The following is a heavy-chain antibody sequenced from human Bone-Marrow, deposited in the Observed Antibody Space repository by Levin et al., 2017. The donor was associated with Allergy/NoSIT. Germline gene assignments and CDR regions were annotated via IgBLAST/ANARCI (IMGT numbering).Heavy chain of an antibody. CDR1: GGSISSGGYY. J-gene: IGHJ3*02. Sequence: SQTLSLTCTVSGGSISSGGYYWSWIRQHPGKGLEWIGYIYYSGSTYYNPSLKSRVTISVDTSKNQFSLKLSSVTAADTAVYYCARWRQNCSSTSCDDAFDIWGQGTMVTVSS. CDR2: IYYSGST. V-gene: IGHV4-31*03. CDR3: ARWRQNCSSTSCDDAFDI. D-gene: IGHD2-2*01.